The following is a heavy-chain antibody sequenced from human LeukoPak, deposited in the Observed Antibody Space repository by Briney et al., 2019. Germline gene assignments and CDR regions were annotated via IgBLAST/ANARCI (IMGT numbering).Heavy chain of an antibody. CDR1: GFAFSSYA. Sequence: GGSLRLSCAASGFAFSSYAMSWVRQAPGKGLEWVSAISGSGGSTYYADSVKGRFTISRDNSKNTLYLQMNSLRAEDTAVYYCAKDSLEMATILDAFDIWGQGTMVTVSS. J-gene: IGHJ3*02. CDR2: ISGSGGST. CDR3: AKDSLEMATILDAFDI. D-gene: IGHD5-24*01. V-gene: IGHV3-23*01.